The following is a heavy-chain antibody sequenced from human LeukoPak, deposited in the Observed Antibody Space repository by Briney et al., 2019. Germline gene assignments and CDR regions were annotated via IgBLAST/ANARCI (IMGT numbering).Heavy chain of an antibody. Sequence: GGSLRLSCTASGFTFRDYAMSWFRQAPGKGLEWVGFIRSEAYGGTTEYAASVRGRFTISRDDSKSIVYLQMKSLKTEDTAVYYFTRGAPFDILTGYWYYYGMDVWGQGTTVTVSS. CDR2: IRSEAYGGTT. D-gene: IGHD3-9*01. CDR3: TRGAPFDILTGYWYYYGMDV. V-gene: IGHV3-49*03. CDR1: GFTFRDYA. J-gene: IGHJ6*02.